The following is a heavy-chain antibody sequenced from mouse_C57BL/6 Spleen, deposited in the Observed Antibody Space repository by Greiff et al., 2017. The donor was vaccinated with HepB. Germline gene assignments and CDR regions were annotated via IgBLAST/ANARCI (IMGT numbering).Heavy chain of an antibody. J-gene: IGHJ3*01. CDR1: GYTFTSYW. CDR3: ARWGYYGSNAY. CDR2: IDPSDSYT. D-gene: IGHD1-1*01. V-gene: IGHV1-50*01. Sequence: VQLQQPGAELVKPGASVKLSCKASGYTFTSYWMQWVKQRPGQGLEWIGEIDPSDSYTNYNQKFKGKATLTVDTSSSTAYMQLSSLTSEDSAVYYCARWGYYGSNAYWGQGTLVTVSA.